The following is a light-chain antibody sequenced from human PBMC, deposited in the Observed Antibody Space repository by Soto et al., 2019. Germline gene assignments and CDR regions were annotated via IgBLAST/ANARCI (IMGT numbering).Light chain of an antibody. V-gene: IGKV1-9*01. J-gene: IGKJ3*01. CDR3: QQLNSYPGRFT. CDR2: AAS. CDR1: QDISYY. Sequence: TQLTQSPSSLSASVGDRVTTTCRASQDISYYLAWYQQKPGKAPKLLIYAASTLQSGVPSRFSGSGSGTDFTLTISSLQPEDFATYYCQQLNSYPGRFTFGPGTKVDIK.